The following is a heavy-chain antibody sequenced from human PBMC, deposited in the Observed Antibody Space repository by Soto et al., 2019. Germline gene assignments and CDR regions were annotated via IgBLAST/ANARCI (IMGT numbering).Heavy chain of an antibody. J-gene: IGHJ4*02. CDR2: NSGSGNNT. V-gene: IGHV3-23*01. D-gene: IGHD6-13*01. Sequence: GGSLRLSCAASGFTFSSYAMNWVRQAPGKGLEWVSVNSGSGNNTNYANYEKGRFTISKDNSKNTLYLQMNSLRAEDTAVYYCARRSSSWYFDCWGQGT. CDR1: GFTFSSYA. CDR3: ARRSSSWYFDC.